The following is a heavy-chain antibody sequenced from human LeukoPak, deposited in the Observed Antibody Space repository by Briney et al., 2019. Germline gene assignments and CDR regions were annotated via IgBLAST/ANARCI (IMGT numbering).Heavy chain of an antibody. V-gene: IGHV3-7*01. CDR3: ARDLGYHGSGSYYRGSAY. CDR1: GFTFSSYW. Sequence: PGGSLRLSCAGSGFTFSSYWMSWVRQAPGKGLEWVANIKQDGSEKYYVDSEKGRFTISRDNAKNSLYLQMNSLRAEDTAVYYCARDLGYHGSGSYYRGSAYWGQGTLVTVSS. CDR2: IKQDGSEK. J-gene: IGHJ4*02. D-gene: IGHD3-10*01.